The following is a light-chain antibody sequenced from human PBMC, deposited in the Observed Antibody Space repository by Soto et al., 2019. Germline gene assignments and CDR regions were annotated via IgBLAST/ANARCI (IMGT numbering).Light chain of an antibody. J-gene: IGKJ4*01. CDR1: QGITQD. CDR3: LQHNNYPLT. V-gene: IGKV1-17*01. Sequence: IQMTQSPSCLCASVGGRCTITCRASQGITQDLGWYQQKPGKAPKRLXYAASSLQSGVPSRFSGSGSGTEFTLTISSLQPEDFETYYCLQHNNYPLTFGGGTKVDIK. CDR2: AAS.